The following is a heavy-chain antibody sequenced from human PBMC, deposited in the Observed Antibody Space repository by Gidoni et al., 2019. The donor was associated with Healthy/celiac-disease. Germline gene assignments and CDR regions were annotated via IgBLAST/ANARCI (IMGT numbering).Heavy chain of an antibody. CDR3: ARQNLYNWYYEGWFDP. D-gene: IGHD1-7*01. Sequence: QLQLQESGPGLVKPEETLSLTCTVSGGSISRSSYYWGWIRQPPGKGLEWIGSIYYSGSTYYSPSLKSRVTISVDTSKNQFSLKLSSVTAADTAVYYCARQNLYNWYYEGWFDPWGQGTLVTVSS. CDR2: IYYSGST. V-gene: IGHV4-39*01. CDR1: GGSISRSSYY. J-gene: IGHJ5*02.